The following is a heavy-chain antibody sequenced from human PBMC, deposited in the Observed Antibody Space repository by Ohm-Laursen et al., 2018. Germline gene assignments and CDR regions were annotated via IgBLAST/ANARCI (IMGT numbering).Heavy chain of an antibody. D-gene: IGHD2-15*01. J-gene: IGHJ6*02. V-gene: IGHV3-9*01. CDR1: GFTFADYA. CDR3: AKVSGYCSGGGCYAGLDV. Sequence: SLRLSCTASGFTFADYAMHWVRQAPGKGLEWVSGISWNSGSIGYADSVKGRFTISRDNAKNSLYMQMNSLRAEDTALYYCAKVSGYCSGGGCYAGLDVWGQGTTVTVSS. CDR2: ISWNSGSI.